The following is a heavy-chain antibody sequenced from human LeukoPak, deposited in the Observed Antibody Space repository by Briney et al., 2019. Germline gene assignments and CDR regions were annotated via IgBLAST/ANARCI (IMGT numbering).Heavy chain of an antibody. J-gene: IGHJ6*02. CDR1: GYTFTGYY. Sequence: ASVKVSCKASGYTFTGYYMHWVRQAPGQGLEWMGWINPNSGGTNYAQKFQGRVTMTRDTSISTAYMELSRLRSDDTAVYYCARDVLFRGNQYYYGMDVWGQGTLVTVSS. D-gene: IGHD1-14*01. CDR2: INPNSGGT. V-gene: IGHV1-2*02. CDR3: ARDVLFRGNQYYYGMDV.